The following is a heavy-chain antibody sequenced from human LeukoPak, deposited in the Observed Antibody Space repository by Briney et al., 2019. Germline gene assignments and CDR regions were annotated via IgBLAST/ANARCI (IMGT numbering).Heavy chain of an antibody. V-gene: IGHV5-10-1*01. D-gene: IGHD3-10*01. CDR3: ARHAGDGGAFDI. CDR1: GYSFTNYW. CDR2: IDPDDSYT. J-gene: IGHJ3*02. Sequence: GESLQISCQGSGYSFTNYWISWVRQMSGKGLEWMGRIDPDDSYTKDSPSFQGHVTISVDNSISTAYMQWSSLKASDTAMYYCARHAGDGGAFDIWGQGTMVTVSS.